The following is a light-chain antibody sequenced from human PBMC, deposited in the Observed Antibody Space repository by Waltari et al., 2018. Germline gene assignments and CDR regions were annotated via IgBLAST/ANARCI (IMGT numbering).Light chain of an antibody. V-gene: IGKV1-39*01. CDR3: QQSYTTPLT. Sequence: DIQMTQSPSSLSASVGDRVTISCRASQSISFSLNWYQQKLGQALRLLIYGASSLQFGVPSKFSGSGSGTDFTLTISGLQPDDIATYYCQQSYTTPLTFGGGTKVEIK. J-gene: IGKJ4*01. CDR2: GAS. CDR1: QSISFS.